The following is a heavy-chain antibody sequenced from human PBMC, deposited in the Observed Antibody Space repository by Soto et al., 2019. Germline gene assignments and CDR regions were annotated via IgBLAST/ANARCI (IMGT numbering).Heavy chain of an antibody. CDR2: IIPVLALA. CDR1: GGPFSSYT. J-gene: IGHJ4*01. D-gene: IGHD1-26*01. CDR3: ATSGWGGPSEE. Sequence: QVQLLQSGAEVKKPGSSVKVSCRATGGPFSSYTFNWVRQASGQGLEWMGRIIPVLALANYAQRFQGRVTITADNSTGTVYMELSGLRSEDTAVYYCATSGWGGPSEEWGQGTLVTVSS. V-gene: IGHV1-69*02.